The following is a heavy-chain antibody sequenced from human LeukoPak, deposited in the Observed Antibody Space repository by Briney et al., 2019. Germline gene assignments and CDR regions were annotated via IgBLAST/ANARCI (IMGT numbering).Heavy chain of an antibody. D-gene: IGHD1-1*01. CDR2: IRSKSQGGTA. V-gene: IGHV3-15*01. Sequence: GGSLRLSCVDPRYTSCNAWMSWVRRAPGKGLEWVGRIRSKSQGGTADYAAPVKGRFTISRDDSQNTLYLQMNSLQTEDTAVSCCTTLYNTDYLGQGTLVSVSS. J-gene: IGHJ4*02. CDR1: RYTSCNAW. CDR3: TTLYNTDY.